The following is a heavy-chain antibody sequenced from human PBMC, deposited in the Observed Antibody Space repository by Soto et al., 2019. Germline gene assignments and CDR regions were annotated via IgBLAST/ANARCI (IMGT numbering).Heavy chain of an antibody. V-gene: IGHV3-21*01. J-gene: IGHJ6*02. CDR1: GFSFRSYS. CDR2: MTSGSNYI. CDR3: AREGRSLLLDA. Sequence: GGSLRLSCAASGFSFRSYSMDWVRQAPGKALEWVSSMTSGSNYIFYADSVKGRFIISRDNAKNSLYLQMNSLRAEDSAVYFCAREGRSLLLDAWGRGTTVTVSS.